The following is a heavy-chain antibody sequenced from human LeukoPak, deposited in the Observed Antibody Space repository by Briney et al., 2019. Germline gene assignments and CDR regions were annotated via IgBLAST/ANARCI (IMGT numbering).Heavy chain of an antibody. CDR3: VRGGDYSDDAFDI. Sequence: SETLSLTCTVSGGSISSYYWSWIRQPPGKGLEWIGYIHYTGGTNYNPSLKGRVTISVDTSNQFSLKLRSVTAADTAVYHCVRGGDYSDDAFDIWGQGTMVTVSS. CDR2: IHYTGGT. V-gene: IGHV4-59*12. D-gene: IGHD4-17*01. J-gene: IGHJ3*02. CDR1: GGSISSYY.